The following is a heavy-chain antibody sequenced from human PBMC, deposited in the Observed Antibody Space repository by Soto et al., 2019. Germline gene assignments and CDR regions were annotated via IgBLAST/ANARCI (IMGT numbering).Heavy chain of an antibody. CDR2: IKSKTDGGTT. J-gene: IGHJ4*02. D-gene: IGHD3-9*01. V-gene: IGHV3-15*01. CDR1: GFTFSNAW. Sequence: GGFLRLSCAAPGFTFSNAWMSWVRQAPGKGLEWVGRIKSKTDGGTTDYAAPVKGRFTISRDDSKNTLYLQMNSLKTEDTAVYYCTTDKDRLRCFDWLLGGDYFDYWGLGTLVTVSS. CDR3: TTDKDRLRCFDWLLGGDYFDY.